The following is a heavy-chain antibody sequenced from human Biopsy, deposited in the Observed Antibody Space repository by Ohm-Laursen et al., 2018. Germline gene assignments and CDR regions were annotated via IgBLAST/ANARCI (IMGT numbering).Heavy chain of an antibody. CDR3: ASVVLGPTNDAFDL. V-gene: IGHV4-31*01. D-gene: IGHD3-22*01. Sequence: SQTLSLTCTVSGGSISSGGSYWSWIRQRPGKGLEWIGYIFNSANTYYNPSLKNLITISGDTSKNQFSLKLNSVTAADTAVYYCASVVLGPTNDAFDLWGRGTMVVVSS. J-gene: IGHJ3*01. CDR2: IFNSANT. CDR1: GGSISSGGSY.